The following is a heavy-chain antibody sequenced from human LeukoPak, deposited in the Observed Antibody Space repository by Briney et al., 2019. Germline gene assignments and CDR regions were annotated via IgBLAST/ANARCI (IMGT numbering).Heavy chain of an antibody. CDR1: GGTFSSYA. J-gene: IGHJ4*02. D-gene: IGHD4-23*01. Sequence: AVKVSCKASGGTFSSYAISWVRQAPGQGLEWMGRIIPIFGIANYAQKFQGRVTITADKSTSTAYMELSSLRSEDTAVYYCARRDYGGSNDYWGQGTLVTVSS. CDR3: ARRDYGGSNDY. V-gene: IGHV1-69*04. CDR2: IIPIFGIA.